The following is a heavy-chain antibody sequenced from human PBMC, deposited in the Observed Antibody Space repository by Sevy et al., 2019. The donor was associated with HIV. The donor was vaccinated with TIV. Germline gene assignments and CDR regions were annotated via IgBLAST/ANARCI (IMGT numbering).Heavy chain of an antibody. V-gene: IGHV3-23*01. Sequence: GGSLRLSCAASGFTFNTHAMNWVRQAPGKGLEWVSVISATGSSTYYADSVKGGFTISRDNSKNTLYLQMNSLTADDTAVYYCAKALNPALESMIEVIFRTLKGFDVWGQGTMVTASS. J-gene: IGHJ3*01. CDR1: GFTFNTHA. D-gene: IGHD3-22*01. CDR3: AKALNPALESMIEVIFRTLKGFDV. CDR2: ISATGSST.